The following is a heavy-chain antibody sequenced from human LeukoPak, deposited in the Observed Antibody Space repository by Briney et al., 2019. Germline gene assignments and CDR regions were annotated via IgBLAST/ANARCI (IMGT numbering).Heavy chain of an antibody. CDR3: AREGIAFDI. Sequence: SETLSLTCTVSGGSISSSSYYWGWIRQPPGKGLEWIGSIYYSGSTYYNPSLKSRVTISVDTSKNQFSLKLSSVTAADTAVYYCAREGIAFDIWGQGTMVTVSS. D-gene: IGHD2-15*01. CDR2: IYYSGST. V-gene: IGHV4-39*07. CDR1: GGSISSSSYY. J-gene: IGHJ3*02.